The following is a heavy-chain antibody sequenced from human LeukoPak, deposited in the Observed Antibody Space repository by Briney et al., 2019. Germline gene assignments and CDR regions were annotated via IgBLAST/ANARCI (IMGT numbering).Heavy chain of an antibody. Sequence: PGGSLRLSCTASGFTFDDYAMHWVRQVPGKGLEWVSTTTWNGSTTYYADSIEGRFTVSRDNDTNSLYLQMGSLRAEDTAVYYCAKDFTLFRNNNAYYNRHYLDVWGRGTTVTVSS. CDR2: TTWNGSTT. D-gene: IGHD1/OR15-1a*01. V-gene: IGHV3-43D*03. J-gene: IGHJ6*03. CDR1: GFTFDDYA. CDR3: AKDFTLFRNNNAYYNRHYLDV.